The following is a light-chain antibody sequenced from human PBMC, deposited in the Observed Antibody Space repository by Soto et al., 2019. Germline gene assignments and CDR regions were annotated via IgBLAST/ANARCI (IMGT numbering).Light chain of an antibody. J-gene: IGLJ1*01. V-gene: IGLV1-40*01. CDR3: RSYYSTRDARDV. CDR2: GDS. CDR1: GSNIGTGYD. Sequence: QSVLTQPPSVSVAPGQRVTISCTGSGSNIGTGYDVHWYQHRPGTAPKLLVFGDSHRPSGVPDRFSGSKSGTTASLAITGLQAEEDGDYYCRSYYSTRDARDVFGTGTKLTVL.